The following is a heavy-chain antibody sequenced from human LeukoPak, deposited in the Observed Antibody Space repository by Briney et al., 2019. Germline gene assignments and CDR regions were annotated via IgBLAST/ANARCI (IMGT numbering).Heavy chain of an antibody. V-gene: IGHV1-3*01. CDR3: ARQGGGPYSGSPFDY. J-gene: IGHJ4*02. Sequence: ASVKVSCKASGYTFTSYAMHWVRQAPGQRLEWVGWINAGNGNTKYSQKFQDRVTITRDTSTSTSYMELSSLRSEDTAEYYCARQGGGPYSGSPFDYWGQGTLVTVSS. CDR2: INAGNGNT. D-gene: IGHD1-26*01. CDR1: GYTFTSYA.